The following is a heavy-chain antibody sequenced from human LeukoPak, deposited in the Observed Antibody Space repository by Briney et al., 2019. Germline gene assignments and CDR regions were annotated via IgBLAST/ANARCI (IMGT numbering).Heavy chain of an antibody. D-gene: IGHD1-26*01. CDR3: AKGWELPLYYYYGMDV. CDR1: GFTFSSYA. J-gene: IGHJ6*02. CDR2: ISGSGYST. Sequence: GGSLRLSCAASGFTFSSYAMSWVRQAPGKGPEWVSAISGSGYSTYYADSVKGRFTISRDNSKNTLYLQMNSLRAEDTAVYYCAKGWELPLYYYYGMDVWGQGTTVTVSS. V-gene: IGHV3-23*01.